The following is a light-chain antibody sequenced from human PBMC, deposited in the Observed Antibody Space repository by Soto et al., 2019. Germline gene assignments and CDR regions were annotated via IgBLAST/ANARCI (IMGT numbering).Light chain of an antibody. CDR3: AAWDSSLKGWV. Sequence: QSVLTQPPSVSGAPGQRVIISCTGSSSNIGAGYDVHWYQQLPGTAPRLLIYDNNNRPSGVPARFSVSKSGTSASLAISGLQSEDEANYYCAAWDSSLKGWVFGGGTKLTVL. CDR2: DNN. CDR1: SSNIGAGYD. J-gene: IGLJ3*02. V-gene: IGLV1-40*01.